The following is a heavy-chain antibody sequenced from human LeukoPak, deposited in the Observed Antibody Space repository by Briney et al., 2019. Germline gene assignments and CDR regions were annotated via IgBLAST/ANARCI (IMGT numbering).Heavy chain of an antibody. CDR3: TRAPPGMTMMTDY. J-gene: IGHJ4*02. CDR2: VSTNDGNT. Sequence: ASVKVSCEASGYTFTDYHIAWVRQAPGQGLEWMGWVSTNDGNTVYAQRLQGRATMTTDTSTSVAYMELRSLTSDDTAVYYCTRAPPGMTMMTDYWGQGTLVTVSS. D-gene: IGHD3-22*01. V-gene: IGHV1-18*01. CDR1: GYTFTDYH.